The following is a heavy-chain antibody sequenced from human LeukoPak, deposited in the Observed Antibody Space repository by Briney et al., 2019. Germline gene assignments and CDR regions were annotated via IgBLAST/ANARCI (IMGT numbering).Heavy chain of an antibody. V-gene: IGHV1-18*01. Sequence: GASVKVSCKASGCTFTSYGISWVRPAPGQGLEWMGWISAYNGNTNYAQKLQGRVTMTTDTSTSTAYMELRSLRSDDTAVYYCARTGWELPTYYFDYWGQGTLVTVSS. J-gene: IGHJ4*02. CDR3: ARTGWELPTYYFDY. D-gene: IGHD1-26*01. CDR2: ISAYNGNT. CDR1: GCTFTSYG.